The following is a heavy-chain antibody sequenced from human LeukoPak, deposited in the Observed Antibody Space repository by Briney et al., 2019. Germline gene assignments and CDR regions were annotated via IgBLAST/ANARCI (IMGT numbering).Heavy chain of an antibody. J-gene: IGHJ4*02. CDR2: ISSNGGST. V-gene: IGHV3-64D*06. CDR3: VNRGGLLLYFIY. D-gene: IGHD3-22*01. CDR1: GFTFSSYA. Sequence: GGSLRLSCSASGFTFSSYAMYWVRQAPGKGLEYVSGISSNGGSTYYADSVKGRFTISRDNSKNTLYLQMSSLRAKDTAVYYCVNRGGLLLYFIYWGQGTLVTVSS.